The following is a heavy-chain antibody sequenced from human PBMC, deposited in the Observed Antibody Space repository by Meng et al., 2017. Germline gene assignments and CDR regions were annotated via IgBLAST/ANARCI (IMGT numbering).Heavy chain of an antibody. Sequence: LQLQDSGPGLVKPSETLSINCTVSGGSISSSSYYWGWIRQPPGKGLEWIGSIYYSGSTYYNPSLKSRVTISVDTSKNQFSLKLSSVTAADTAVYYCAMIRIAAAVLDYWGQGTLVTVSS. CDR3: AMIRIAAAVLDY. D-gene: IGHD6-13*01. J-gene: IGHJ4*02. V-gene: IGHV4-39*07. CDR2: IYYSGST. CDR1: GGSISSSSYY.